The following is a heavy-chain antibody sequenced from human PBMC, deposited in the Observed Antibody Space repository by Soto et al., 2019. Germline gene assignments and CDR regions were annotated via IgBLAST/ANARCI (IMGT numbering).Heavy chain of an antibody. V-gene: IGHV1-69*01. CDR3: ARGVSSGWFDY. CDR2: IISIFGTP. D-gene: IGHD6-19*01. J-gene: IGHJ4*02. CDR1: GGTFSSYA. Sequence: QVQLVQSGAEVKKPGSSVKVSCRASGGTFSSYAIIWVRQAPGQGLEWMGGIISIFGTPYYAQQFQGRVTISADESTSTAYMELSSLRSQDTAVYCCARGVSSGWFDYWGQGTLVTVSS.